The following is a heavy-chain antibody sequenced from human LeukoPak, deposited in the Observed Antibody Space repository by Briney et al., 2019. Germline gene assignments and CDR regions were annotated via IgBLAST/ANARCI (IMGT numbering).Heavy chain of an antibody. J-gene: IGHJ4*02. V-gene: IGHV4-34*01. Sequence: SETLSLTCAVYGGSFSGYYWSWIRQPPGKGLEWIGEVNHSGSTNYNPSLKSRVTISVDTSKNQFSLKLSSVTAADTAVYYCARRIAAAGMYYWGQGTLVTVSS. CDR2: VNHSGST. D-gene: IGHD6-13*01. CDR1: GGSFSGYY. CDR3: ARRIAAAGMYY.